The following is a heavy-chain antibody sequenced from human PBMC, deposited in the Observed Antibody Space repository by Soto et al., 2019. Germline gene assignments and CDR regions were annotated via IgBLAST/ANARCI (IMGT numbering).Heavy chain of an antibody. J-gene: IGHJ6*03. V-gene: IGHV4-34*01. CDR1: GGSLSDYF. CDR2: INHLGSI. D-gene: IGHD2-21*01. CDR3: ARGGISHWAYFYYMDV. Sequence: SETLSLTCVVSGGSLSDYFWSWIRQPPGMALEWIGEINHLGSINYNPSLKSRVTMSVDTSKNQFSLKLNSVTAADTALYYCARGGISHWAYFYYMDVWDRGTTVTVSS.